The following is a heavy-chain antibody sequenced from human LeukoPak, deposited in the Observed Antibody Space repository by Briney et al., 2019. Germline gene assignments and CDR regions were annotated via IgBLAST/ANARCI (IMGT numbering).Heavy chain of an antibody. CDR1: GGSFSGYY. J-gene: IGHJ4*02. Sequence: SETQSLTCAVYGGSFSGYYWSWIRQPPGKGLEWIGEINHSGSTNYNPSLKSRVTISVDTSKNQFSLKLSSVTAADTAVYYCARVGDYGDYGNFDYWGQGTLVTVSS. CDR2: INHSGST. V-gene: IGHV4-34*01. D-gene: IGHD4-17*01. CDR3: ARVGDYGDYGNFDY.